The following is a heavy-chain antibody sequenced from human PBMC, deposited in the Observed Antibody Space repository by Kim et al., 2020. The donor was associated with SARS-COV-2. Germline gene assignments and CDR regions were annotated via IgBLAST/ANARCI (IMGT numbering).Heavy chain of an antibody. D-gene: IGHD6-19*01. J-gene: IGHJ6*02. V-gene: IGHV3-49*04. Sequence: GGSLRLSCTASGFTFGDYAMSWVRQAPGKGLEWVGFIRSKAYGGTTEYAASVKGRFTISRDDSKSIAYLQMNSLKTEDTAVYYCTRGGSSGPENYYYYGMDVWAKGPRSPSP. CDR3: TRGGSSGPENYYYYGMDV. CDR1: GFTFGDYA. CDR2: IRSKAYGGTT.